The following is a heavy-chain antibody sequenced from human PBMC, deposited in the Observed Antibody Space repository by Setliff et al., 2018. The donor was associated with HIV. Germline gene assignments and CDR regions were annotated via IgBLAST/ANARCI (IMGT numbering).Heavy chain of an antibody. CDR2: IIPILAIA. Sequence: GASVKVSCKASGGTFSNYTVSWVRQAPGQGLEWMGRIIPILAIANYAEKFQGRLIISADPSTNTAYMELSSLRSEDTAVYYCARQTVTVGIPGYFDSWGQGTLVTVSS. J-gene: IGHJ4*02. V-gene: IGHV1-69*02. CDR1: GGTFSNYT. D-gene: IGHD6-13*01. CDR3: ARQTVTVGIPGYFDS.